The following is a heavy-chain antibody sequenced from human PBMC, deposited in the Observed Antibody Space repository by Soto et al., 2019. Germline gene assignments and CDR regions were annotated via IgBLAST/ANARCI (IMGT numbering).Heavy chain of an antibody. CDR3: ARAYEGDYFDY. CDR2: ISYDGSNK. V-gene: IGHV3-30-3*01. Sequence: QVQLVESGGGVVQPGRSLRLSCAASGFTFSSYAMHWVRQAPGKGLEWVAVISYDGSNKYYADSVKGRLTISRDNSKNTLYLQMNSLRAEDTAVYYCARAYEGDYFDYWGQGTLVTVSS. D-gene: IGHD3-16*01. J-gene: IGHJ4*02. CDR1: GFTFSSYA.